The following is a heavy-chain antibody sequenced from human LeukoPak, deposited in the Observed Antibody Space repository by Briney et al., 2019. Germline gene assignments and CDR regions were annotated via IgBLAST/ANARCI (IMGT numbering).Heavy chain of an antibody. J-gene: IGHJ6*02. CDR1: GGSIRSYY. CDR2: IYSSGSY. D-gene: IGHD6-13*01. CDR3: ARLFPAAGTPYYYIMDV. V-gene: IGHV4-4*07. Sequence: PSETLSLTCTVSGGSIRSYYWSWIRQPPGKGLEWIGRIYSSGSYNYNPSLKSRVTMSVDTSKNQFSLRLSSVTAADTAVYYCARLFPAAGTPYYYIMDVWGQGTTVTVSS.